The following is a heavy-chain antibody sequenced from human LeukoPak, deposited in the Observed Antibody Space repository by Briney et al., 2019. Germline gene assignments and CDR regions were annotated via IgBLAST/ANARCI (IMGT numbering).Heavy chain of an antibody. D-gene: IGHD3-22*01. Sequence: GASVKVSCKASGGTFSSYAISWVRQAPGQGLEWMGGIIPIFGTANYAQKFQGRVTITTDESTSTAYMELSRLTSDDTAVYYCAREDYYNTSGFDLWGRGTLVAVSS. CDR3: AREDYYNTSGFDL. V-gene: IGHV1-69*05. J-gene: IGHJ5*02. CDR2: IIPIFGTA. CDR1: GGTFSSYA.